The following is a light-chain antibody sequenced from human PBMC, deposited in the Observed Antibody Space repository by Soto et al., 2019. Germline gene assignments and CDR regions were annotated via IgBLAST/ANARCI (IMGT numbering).Light chain of an antibody. CDR3: SSYTSSTTYV. CDR1: SSDVGGYNY. CDR2: EVS. J-gene: IGLJ1*01. Sequence: QSVLTQPASVSGSPGQSITISCTGTSSDVGGYNYVSWYQQHPGKAPKLMIYEVSNRPSGVSNRFSGSKSGNTASLTISGLQAEDESDYYCSSYTSSTTYVVGTATKVTV. V-gene: IGLV2-14*01.